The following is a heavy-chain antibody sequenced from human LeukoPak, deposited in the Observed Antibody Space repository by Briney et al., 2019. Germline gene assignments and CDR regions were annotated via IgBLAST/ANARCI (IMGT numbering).Heavy chain of an antibody. D-gene: IGHD3-10*01. CDR1: GFTFSSYS. CDR3: IKETSPGGLDY. Sequence: GGSLRLSCAASGFTFSSYSMNWVRQAPGKGLEWVSYISSSSSTIYYADSVKGRFTISRDSAKNSLYLQMDSLRAEDTAFYYCIKETSPGGLDYWGQGTPVTVSS. CDR2: ISSSSSTI. J-gene: IGHJ4*02. V-gene: IGHV3-48*04.